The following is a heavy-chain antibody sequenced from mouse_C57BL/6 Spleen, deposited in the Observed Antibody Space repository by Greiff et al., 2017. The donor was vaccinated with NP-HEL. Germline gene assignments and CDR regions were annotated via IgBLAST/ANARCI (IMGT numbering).Heavy chain of an antibody. Sequence: QVQLQQSGAELVRPGASVTLSCKASGYTFTDYEMHWVKQTPVHGLEWIGAIDPETGGTAYNQKFKGKAILTADKSSSTAYMELRSLTSEDSAVYYCTRGDYYGSSYAAYWGQGTLVTVSA. CDR3: TRGDYYGSSYAAY. J-gene: IGHJ3*01. D-gene: IGHD1-1*01. CDR2: IDPETGGT. CDR1: GYTFTDYE. V-gene: IGHV1-15*01.